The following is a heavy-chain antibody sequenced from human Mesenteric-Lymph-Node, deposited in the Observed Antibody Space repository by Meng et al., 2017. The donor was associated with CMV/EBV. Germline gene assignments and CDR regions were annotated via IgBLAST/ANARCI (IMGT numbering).Heavy chain of an antibody. J-gene: IGHJ4*02. CDR3: ARQSDYGGNYYYFDS. CDR2: INPNSGGT. D-gene: IGHD4/OR15-4a*01. Sequence: ASVKVSCKASGYTFSDYHIHWVRQAPGQGLECLGWINPNSGGTNLAQKFQGRVTLTTDTSTNTAYMDLYSLRSDDTAVYYCARQSDYGGNYYYFDSWGQGALVTVSS. V-gene: IGHV1-2*02. CDR1: GYTFSDYH.